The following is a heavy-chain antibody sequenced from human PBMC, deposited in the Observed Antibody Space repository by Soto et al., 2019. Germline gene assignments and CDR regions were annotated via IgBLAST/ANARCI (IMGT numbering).Heavy chain of an antibody. CDR3: AKAEAESYGYSYGYSKVPFY. V-gene: IGHV3-23*01. CDR2: ISGSGGST. Sequence: GGSLRLSCAASGFTFSSYAMSWVRQAPGKGLEWVSAISGSGGSTYYADSVKGRFTISRDNSKSTLYLQMNSLRAEDTAVYYCAKAEAESYGYSYGYSKVPFYWGQGTLVTVSS. D-gene: IGHD5-18*01. J-gene: IGHJ4*02. CDR1: GFTFSSYA.